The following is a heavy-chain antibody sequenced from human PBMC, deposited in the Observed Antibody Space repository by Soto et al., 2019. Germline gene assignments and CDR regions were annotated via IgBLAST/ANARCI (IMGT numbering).Heavy chain of an antibody. CDR3: ARGFRHYGDYVDWFDP. J-gene: IGHJ5*02. CDR1: GGSISSYY. V-gene: IGHV4-59*01. Sequence: SETLSLTCTVSGGSISSYYWSWIRQPPGKGLEWIGYIYYSGSTNYNPSLKSRVTISVDTSKNQFSLKLSSVTAADTAVYYCARGFRHYGDYVDWFDPWGQGTLVTVSS. D-gene: IGHD4-17*01. CDR2: IYYSGST.